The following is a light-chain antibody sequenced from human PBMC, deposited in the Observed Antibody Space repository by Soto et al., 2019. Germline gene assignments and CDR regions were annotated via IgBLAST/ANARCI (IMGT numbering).Light chain of an antibody. CDR2: EVS. CDR1: SSDVGGYNY. J-gene: IGLJ2*01. Sequence: QSALTQPPSASGSPGQSVTISCTGTSSDVGGYNYVSWYQQHPGKAPKLMIYEVSKRPSGVPDRFSGSKSGNTASLTVSGLQAEDEADYYGSSFKVFGGGTQLTVL. CDR3: SSFKV. V-gene: IGLV2-8*01.